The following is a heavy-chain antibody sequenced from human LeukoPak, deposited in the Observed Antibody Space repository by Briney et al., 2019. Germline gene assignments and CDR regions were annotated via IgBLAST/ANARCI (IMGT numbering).Heavy chain of an antibody. CDR2: ISSSYGST. CDR3: AKGGGSSWVYFDY. D-gene: IGHD6-13*01. V-gene: IGHV3-23*01. Sequence: GGSLRLSCAASGFRFSSYGMSWVRQAPGKGLEPVSSISSSYGSTYYADSVKGRLTISRDNSKNTLYLQINSLRVEDTAVYYCAKGGGSSWVYFDYWGQGTLVTVSS. J-gene: IGHJ4*02. CDR1: GFRFSSYG.